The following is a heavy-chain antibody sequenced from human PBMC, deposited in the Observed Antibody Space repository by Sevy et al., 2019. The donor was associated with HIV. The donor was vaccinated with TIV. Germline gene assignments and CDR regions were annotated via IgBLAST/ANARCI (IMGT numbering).Heavy chain of an antibody. V-gene: IGHV3-48*03. D-gene: IGHD2-15*01. CDR2: ISPSGSPI. CDR3: ARDLVAATLTMDV. CDR1: GFTFTNYV. Sequence: GGSLRLSCAASGFTFTNYVMNWVRQAPGKGLEWLSYISPSGSPIYYADSVKGRFTISRDNAKNSLYLQMNSLRADDTGLYYCARDLVAATLTMDVWGQGTTVTVSS. J-gene: IGHJ6*02.